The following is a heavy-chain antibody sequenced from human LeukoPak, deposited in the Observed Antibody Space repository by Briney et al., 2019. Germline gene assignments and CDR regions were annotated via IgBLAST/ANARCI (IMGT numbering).Heavy chain of an antibody. CDR2: IYYSGST. CDR1: GGSISSSSYY. V-gene: IGHV4-39*07. CDR3: ARAVVRGSLLDY. D-gene: IGHD3-10*01. Sequence: SETLSLTCTVSGGSISSSSYYWGWIRQPPGKGLEWIGSIYYSGSTYYNPSLKSRVTISVDTSKNQFSLKLSSVTAADTAVYYCARAVVRGSLLDYWGQGTLVTVSS. J-gene: IGHJ4*02.